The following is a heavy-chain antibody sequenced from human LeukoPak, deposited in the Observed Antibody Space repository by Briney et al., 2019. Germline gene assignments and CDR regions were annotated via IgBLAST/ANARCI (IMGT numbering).Heavy chain of an antibody. CDR2: ISGSGGST. V-gene: IGHV3-23*01. CDR1: GFTFSSYA. Sequence: GGSLRLSCAASGFTFSSYAMNWVRQAPGKGLEWVSSISGSGGSTYYADSVKGRFTISRDNAKNSLYLQMNSLRAEDTAIYYCARAGFLITFGGVISWGQGTLVTVSS. D-gene: IGHD3-16*02. J-gene: IGHJ5*02. CDR3: ARAGFLITFGGVIS.